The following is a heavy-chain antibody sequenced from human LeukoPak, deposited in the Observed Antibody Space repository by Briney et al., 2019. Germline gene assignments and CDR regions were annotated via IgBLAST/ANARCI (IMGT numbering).Heavy chain of an antibody. CDR3: ARDPQAWEVPFDS. J-gene: IGHJ4*02. D-gene: IGHD2-2*01. CDR1: GFTPRDYY. V-gene: IGHV3-11*01. Sequence: GGSLRLSCAASGFTPRDYYMHWVRQAPGTGLEWISYISNIGDTISYADSVKGRFTISRDNAKNTLFLEMNSPSAEDTDVYYCARDPQAWEVPFDSWGQARLVGDSS. CDR2: ISNIGDTI.